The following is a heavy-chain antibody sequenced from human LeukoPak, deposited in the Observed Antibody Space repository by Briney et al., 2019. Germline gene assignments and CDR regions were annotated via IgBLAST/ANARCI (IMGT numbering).Heavy chain of an antibody. D-gene: IGHD3-10*01. Sequence: TGGSLRLSCVASGFTFSSYEMNWVRQAPGKGLEWVSYISSSGNSIFYADFVKGRFTISRDNAKNSLYLQMNGLRAEDTAVYYCGGTGSSGDPVVDYWGQGTLVTVSS. J-gene: IGHJ4*02. V-gene: IGHV3-48*03. CDR3: GGTGSSGDPVVDY. CDR2: ISSSGNSI. CDR1: GFTFSSYE.